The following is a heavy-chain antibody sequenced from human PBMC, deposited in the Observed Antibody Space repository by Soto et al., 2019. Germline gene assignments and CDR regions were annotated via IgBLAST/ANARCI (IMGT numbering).Heavy chain of an antibody. V-gene: IGHV3-74*01. Sequence: HPWGSLRLSCAASVFTFISYWMHWVRQAPGKGLVWVSRINSDGSSTSYADSVKGRSTISRDNAKNTLYLQMNSLRAEDTAVYYCARGGYYYDSSPLDYWGQGTLVTVSS. CDR1: VFTFISYW. D-gene: IGHD3-22*01. CDR3: ARGGYYYDSSPLDY. CDR2: INSDGSST. J-gene: IGHJ4*02.